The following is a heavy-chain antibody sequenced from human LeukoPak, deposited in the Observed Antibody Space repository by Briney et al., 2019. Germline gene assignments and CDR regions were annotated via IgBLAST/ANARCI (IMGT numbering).Heavy chain of an antibody. D-gene: IGHD2-15*01. CDR2: IDPSDSYT. J-gene: IGHJ4*02. Sequence: GESLKISCKGSGDSFTSYWITWVRHMPGKGLEWVGRIDPSDSYTNYSPSFQGHVTISADKSISTAYLQWSSLKASDTAIYYCGFCSDPRCYQSDFWGQGTLVTVSS. V-gene: IGHV5-10-1*01. CDR3: GFCSDPRCYQSDF. CDR1: GDSFTSYW.